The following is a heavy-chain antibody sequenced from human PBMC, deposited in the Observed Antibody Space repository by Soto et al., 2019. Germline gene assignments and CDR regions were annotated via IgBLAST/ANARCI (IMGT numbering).Heavy chain of an antibody. V-gene: IGHV3-30*18. CDR1: GFTFSSYG. Sequence: LRLSCATSGFTFSSYGMHWVRQAPGKGLEWVAVISYDGSNKYYADSVKGRFTISRDNSKNTLYLQMNSLRAEDTAVYYCAKDGAVNAFDIWGQGTMVTVSS. D-gene: IGHD4-17*01. CDR2: ISYDGSNK. CDR3: AKDGAVNAFDI. J-gene: IGHJ3*02.